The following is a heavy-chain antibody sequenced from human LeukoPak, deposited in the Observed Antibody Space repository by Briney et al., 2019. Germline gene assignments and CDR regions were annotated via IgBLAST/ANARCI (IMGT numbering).Heavy chain of an antibody. Sequence: PGGSLRLSCAASGFTFSSYWMSWVRQAPGKGLEWVANIKEDGSEKYYVDSVKGRFTISRDNAKNSLYLQMNSLRAEDTAVYYCARAGVLWFGESKSDYWGQGTQVTVSS. J-gene: IGHJ4*02. CDR2: IKEDGSEK. CDR3: ARAGVLWFGESKSDY. CDR1: GFTFSSYW. V-gene: IGHV3-7*03. D-gene: IGHD3-10*01.